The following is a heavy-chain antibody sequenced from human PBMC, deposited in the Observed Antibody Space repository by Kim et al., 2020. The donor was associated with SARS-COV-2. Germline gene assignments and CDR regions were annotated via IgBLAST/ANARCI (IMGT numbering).Heavy chain of an antibody. D-gene: IGHD6-13*01. Sequence: ASVKVSCKASGYTFTSYYMHWVRQAPGQGLEWMGIINPSGGSTSYAQKFQGRVTMTRDTSTSTVYMELSSLRSEDTAVYYCARDPSAAAGINWFDPWGQGTLVTVSS. CDR2: INPSGGST. CDR1: GYTFTSYY. CDR3: ARDPSAAAGINWFDP. J-gene: IGHJ5*02. V-gene: IGHV1-46*01.